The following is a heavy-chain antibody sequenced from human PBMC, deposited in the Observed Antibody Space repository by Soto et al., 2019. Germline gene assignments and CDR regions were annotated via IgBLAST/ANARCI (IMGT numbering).Heavy chain of an antibody. CDR3: ARRRITMVRGVIITSDYYYYYGMDV. CDR2: IDPSDSYT. D-gene: IGHD3-10*01. J-gene: IGHJ6*02. V-gene: IGHV5-10-1*01. CDR1: GYSFTSYW. Sequence: GESLKISCKGSGYSFTSYWISWVRQMPGKGLEWMGRIDPSDSYTNYSPSFQGHVTISADKPISTAYLQWSSLKASDTAMYYCARRRITMVRGVIITSDYYYYYGMDVWGQGTTVTVSS.